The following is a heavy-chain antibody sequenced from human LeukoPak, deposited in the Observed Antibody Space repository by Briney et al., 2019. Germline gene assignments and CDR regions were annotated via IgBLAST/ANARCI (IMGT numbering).Heavy chain of an antibody. CDR3: ARDVEQWLVRVYYFDY. Sequence: PGGSLRLSCAASGFTFSNYEMNWVRQAPGKGLEWVSYISSGSTTIYYADSVKGRFTISRDNAKNSLYLQMNSLRAEDTAVYYCARDVEQWLVRVYYFDYWGQGTLVTVSS. CDR1: GFTFSNYE. V-gene: IGHV3-48*03. CDR2: ISSGSTTI. D-gene: IGHD6-19*01. J-gene: IGHJ4*02.